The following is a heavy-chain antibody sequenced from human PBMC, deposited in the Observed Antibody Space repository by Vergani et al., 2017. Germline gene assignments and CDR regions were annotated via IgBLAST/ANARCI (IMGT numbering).Heavy chain of an antibody. Sequence: EVQLLESGGGLVQPGGSLRLSCAASGFTFSSYAMSWVRQAPGKGLEWVSAISGSGGSTYYADSVKGRFTISRDNSKTTLYLQMNSLRAEDTAVYYCAKGVVHSKRVFDWFDPWGQGTLVTVSS. J-gene: IGHJ5*02. D-gene: IGHD3-3*01. V-gene: IGHV3-23*01. CDR3: AKGVVHSKRVFDWFDP. CDR1: GFTFSSYA. CDR2: ISGSGGST.